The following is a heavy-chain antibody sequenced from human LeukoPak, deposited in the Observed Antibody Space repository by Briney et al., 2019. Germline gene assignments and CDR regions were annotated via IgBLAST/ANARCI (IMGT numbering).Heavy chain of an antibody. J-gene: IGHJ6*02. D-gene: IGHD6-13*01. Sequence: GGSLRLSCAASRFTFSNHGMHWVRQAPGKGLEWVAVISYDGSNKYYADSVKGRFTISRDNSKNTLYLQMNSLRAEDTAVYYCAKGDLGSWPYYYYYGMDVWGQGTTVTVSS. CDR1: RFTFSNHG. CDR2: ISYDGSNK. CDR3: AKGDLGSWPYYYYYGMDV. V-gene: IGHV3-30*18.